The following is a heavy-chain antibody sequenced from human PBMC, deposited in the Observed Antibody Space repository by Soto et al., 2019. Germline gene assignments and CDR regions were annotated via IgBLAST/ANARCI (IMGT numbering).Heavy chain of an antibody. D-gene: IGHD6-13*01. J-gene: IGHJ4*01. V-gene: IGHV4-39*02. CDR2: IYNSGST. CDR3: ATKTYSSSWSLFDY. Sequence: SETLSLTCTVSGGSISSGSYSWGWIRQPPGKGLEWIGSIYNSGSTYYNPSLKSRVTISVDTSKNHLSLKLTSVTAADTAVYYCATKTYSSSWSLFDYWGHGTLVTVS. CDR1: GGSISSGSYS.